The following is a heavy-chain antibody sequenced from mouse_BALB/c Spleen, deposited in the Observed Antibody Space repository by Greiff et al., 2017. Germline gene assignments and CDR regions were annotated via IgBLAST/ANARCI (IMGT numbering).Heavy chain of an antibody. Sequence: EVKVEESGGGLVQPGGSRKLSCAASGFTFSSFGLHWVRQAPEKGLEWVAYISSGSSTIYYADTVKGRFTNSRDNPKNTLFLQMTSLRAEDTAMYYCARGYGSPMDYWGQGTSVTVSS. CDR1: GFTFSSFG. J-gene: IGHJ4*01. V-gene: IGHV5-17*02. CDR3: ARGYGSPMDY. D-gene: IGHD1-1*01. CDR2: ISSGSSTI.